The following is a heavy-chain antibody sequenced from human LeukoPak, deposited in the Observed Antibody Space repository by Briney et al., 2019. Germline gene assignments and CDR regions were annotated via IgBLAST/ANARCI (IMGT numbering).Heavy chain of an antibody. CDR3: ARDRCSSTSCYTPDAFDI. CDR2: IKQDGSEK. V-gene: IGHV3-7*01. D-gene: IGHD2-2*02. CDR1: GFTFSSYA. J-gene: IGHJ3*02. Sequence: GGSLRLSCAASGFTFSSYAMSWVRQAPGKGLEWVANIKQDGSEKYYVDSVKGRFTTSRDNAKNSLYLQMNSLRAEDTAVYYCARDRCSSTSCYTPDAFDIWGQGTMVTVSS.